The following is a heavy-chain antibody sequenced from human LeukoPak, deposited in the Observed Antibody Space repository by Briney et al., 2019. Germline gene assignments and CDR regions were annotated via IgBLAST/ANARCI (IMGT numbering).Heavy chain of an antibody. V-gene: IGHV3-7*01. D-gene: IGHD3/OR15-3a*01. CDR2: IKQGGSEK. CDR3: AREGLHDAFDI. J-gene: IGHJ3*02. CDR1: GFTFSSYW. Sequence: GGSLRLSCAASGFTFSSYWMSWVRQAPGKGLEWVANIKQGGSEKYYVDSVKGRFTISRDNAKNSLYLQMNSLRAEDTAVYYCAREGLHDAFDIWGQGTMVTVSS.